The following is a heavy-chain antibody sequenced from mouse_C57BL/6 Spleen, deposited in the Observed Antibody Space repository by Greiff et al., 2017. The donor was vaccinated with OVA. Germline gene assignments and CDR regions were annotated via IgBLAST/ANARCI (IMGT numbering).Heavy chain of an antibody. J-gene: IGHJ4*01. CDR2: ISYDGSN. CDR3: ARDWDY. CDR1: GYSITSGYY. Sequence: ESGPGLVKPSQSLSLTCSVTGYSITSGYYWNWIRQFPGNKLEWMGYISYDGSNNYNPSLKNRISITRDTSKNQFFLKLNSVTTEDTATYYCARDWDYWGQGTSVTVSS. V-gene: IGHV3-6*01.